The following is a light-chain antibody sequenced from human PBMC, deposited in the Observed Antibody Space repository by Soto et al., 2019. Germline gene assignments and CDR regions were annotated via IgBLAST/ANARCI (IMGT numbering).Light chain of an antibody. CDR1: SSNIGAGYD. J-gene: IGLJ1*01. Sequence: QSVLTQPPSVSGAPGQRVTISCTGSSSNIGAGYDVHWYQQLPGTAPKLLIYGNSNRPSGVPDRFSGSKSGTSASLAITGLQAEDEADYYCSSFTTYRFYVFGTGTKVTVL. CDR2: GNS. CDR3: SSFTTYRFYV. V-gene: IGLV1-40*01.